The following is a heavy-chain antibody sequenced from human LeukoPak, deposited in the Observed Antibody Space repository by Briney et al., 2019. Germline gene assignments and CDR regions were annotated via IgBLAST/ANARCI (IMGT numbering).Heavy chain of an antibody. CDR3: ATDLAAAAGKVDY. CDR2: INPNSGDT. CDR1: GYTFTGYH. V-gene: IGHV1-2*06. D-gene: IGHD6-13*01. J-gene: IGHJ4*02. Sequence: ASVKVSCKASGYTFTGYHMHWVRQAPGQGLEWMGRINPNSGDTNYAQKFQGRVTMTRDTSISTAYMELSSLRSEDTAVYYCATDLAAAAGKVDYWGQGTLVTVSS.